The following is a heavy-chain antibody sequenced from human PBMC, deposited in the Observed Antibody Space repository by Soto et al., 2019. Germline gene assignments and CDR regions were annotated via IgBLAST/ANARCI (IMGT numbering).Heavy chain of an antibody. Sequence: EGQLVESGGGLVQPGGSLRLSCAASGFTFSSYAMHWFRQAPGKGLEYVSAISSNGGITYYANSVMGRFTISRDNSKNTMYLQMGSLRAEDMAVYYCARHSSGYSYAFDIWCQGTMVTVSS. CDR3: ARHSSGYSYAFDI. D-gene: IGHD3-22*01. CDR2: ISSNGGIT. V-gene: IGHV3-64*01. J-gene: IGHJ3*02. CDR1: GFTFSSYA.